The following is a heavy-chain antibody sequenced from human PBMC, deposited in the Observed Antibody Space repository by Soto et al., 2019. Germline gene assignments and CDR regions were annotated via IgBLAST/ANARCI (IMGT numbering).Heavy chain of an antibody. CDR1: GFTFSSYA. CDR3: AKGDDYRGGYFDY. D-gene: IGHD4-4*01. V-gene: IGHV3-23*01. J-gene: IGHJ4*02. Sequence: EVQLLESGGGLVQPGGSLRLSCAASGFTFSSYAMSWVRQAPGKGLEWVSAISGSGGSTYYADSVKGRFTISRDNSKNTLYLQMNSLRAEDTAVYYWAKGDDYRGGYFDYWGQGTLVTVSS. CDR2: ISGSGGST.